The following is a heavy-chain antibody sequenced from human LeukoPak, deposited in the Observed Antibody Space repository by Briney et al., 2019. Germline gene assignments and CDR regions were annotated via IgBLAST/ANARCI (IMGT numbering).Heavy chain of an antibody. CDR2: IYYSGST. D-gene: IGHD2-2*01. J-gene: IGHJ4*02. CDR3: ASSKYQLLAALFDY. Sequence: SETLSLTCAVSGGSISSYYWSWIRQPPGKGLEWIGYIYYSGSTNYNPSLKSRVTISVDTSKNQFSLKLSSVTAADTAVYYCASSKYQLLAALFDYWGQGTLVTVSS. V-gene: IGHV4-59*01. CDR1: GGSISSYY.